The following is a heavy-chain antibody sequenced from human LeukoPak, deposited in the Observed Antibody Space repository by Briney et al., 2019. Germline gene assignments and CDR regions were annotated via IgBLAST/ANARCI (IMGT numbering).Heavy chain of an antibody. CDR2: ISWDGGST. CDR1: GFTFDDYA. CDR3: AKNVEMATITPYYYYYGMDV. Sequence: PGGSLRLSCAASGFTFDDYAMHWVRQAPGKGLEWVSLISWDGGSTYYADSVKGRFTISRDNSKNSLYLQMNSLRAEDTALYYCAKNVEMATITPYYYYYGMDVWGQGTTVTVSS. V-gene: IGHV3-43D*03. J-gene: IGHJ6*02. D-gene: IGHD5-24*01.